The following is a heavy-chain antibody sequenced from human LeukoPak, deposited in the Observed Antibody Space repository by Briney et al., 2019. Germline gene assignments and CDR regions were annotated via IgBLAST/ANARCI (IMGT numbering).Heavy chain of an antibody. CDR1: GFTFSSYG. Sequence: GGSLRLSCAASGFTFSSYGMHWVRQAPGKGPEWVAVIWYDGSNKYYADSVKGRFTISRDNSKNTLYLQMNSLRAEDTAVYYCARPQYYYGSGSPIDYWGQGTLVTVSS. V-gene: IGHV3-33*01. J-gene: IGHJ4*02. D-gene: IGHD3-10*01. CDR3: ARPQYYYGSGSPIDY. CDR2: IWYDGSNK.